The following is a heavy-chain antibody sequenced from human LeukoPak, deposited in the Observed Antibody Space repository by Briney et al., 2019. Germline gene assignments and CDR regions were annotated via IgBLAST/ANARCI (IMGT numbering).Heavy chain of an antibody. D-gene: IGHD3-22*01. Sequence: SETLSLTCTVSSGSFNTYYWSWIRQPPGEGLEGIGCAYYSGKPYYKPSLKRRVTISVTTPKHQFSLNLKYVTAADTAVYYCARVGAHYYDSTGYYYSRFFDSWGQGTLVTVSS. CDR2: AYYSGKP. V-gene: IGHV4-59*01. CDR3: ARVGAHYYDSTGYYYSRFFDS. CDR1: SGSFNTYY. J-gene: IGHJ4*02.